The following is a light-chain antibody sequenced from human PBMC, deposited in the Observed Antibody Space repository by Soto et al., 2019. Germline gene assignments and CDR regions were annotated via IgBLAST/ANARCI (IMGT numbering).Light chain of an antibody. CDR2: GAS. CDR3: QLLT. J-gene: IGKJ4*01. Sequence: EIVLTQSPGTLSLSPGERATLSCRASQSISSGFLAWYQQKPGQAPRLLIHGASSSATGSPDRFSGSGSGTDFTLTISRLEPEDFAVYYCQLLTFGGGTKVEIK. CDR1: QSISSGF. V-gene: IGKV3-20*01.